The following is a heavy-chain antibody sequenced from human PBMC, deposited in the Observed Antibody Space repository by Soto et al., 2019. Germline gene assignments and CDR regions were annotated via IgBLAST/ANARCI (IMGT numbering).Heavy chain of an antibody. CDR3: ASLEDCSGGSCYNL. Sequence: QVQLVQSGAEVKKPGASVKVSCKASGYTFTSYDINWVRQATGQGLEWMGWMNPNSGNTGYAQKFQGRVTMTRNTSISTDYMELSSLRSEDTAVYYCASLEDCSGGSCYNLWGQGTLVTVSS. J-gene: IGHJ5*02. CDR2: MNPNSGNT. CDR1: GYTFTSYD. D-gene: IGHD2-15*01. V-gene: IGHV1-8*01.